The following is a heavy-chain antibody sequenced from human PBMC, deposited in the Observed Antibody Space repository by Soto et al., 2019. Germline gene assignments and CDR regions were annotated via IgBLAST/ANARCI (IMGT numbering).Heavy chain of an antibody. CDR2: IYYSGST. J-gene: IGHJ4*02. CDR1: GGSISSGDYY. V-gene: IGHV4-30-4*01. CDR3: ARDKLSFWEENSSSSGFDY. Sequence: TLSLTCTVSGGSISSGDYYWSWIRQPPGKGLEWIGYIYYSGSTYYNPSLKSRVTISVDTSKNQFSLKLSSVTAADTAVYYCARDKLSFWEENSSSSGFDYWGQGTLVTVSS. D-gene: IGHD6-6*01.